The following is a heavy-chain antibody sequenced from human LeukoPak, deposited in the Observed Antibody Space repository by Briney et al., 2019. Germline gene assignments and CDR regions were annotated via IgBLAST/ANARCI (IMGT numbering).Heavy chain of an antibody. Sequence: SETLSLTCTVCGGSISSYYWSWIRQPPGKGLEWIGYIYYSGSTDYNPSLKSRVTISVETSKNQFSLKLSSVTAADTAVYYCARVTGYMIEDYFDYWGQGTLVTVSS. CDR1: GGSISSYY. V-gene: IGHV4-59*01. CDR2: IYYSGST. CDR3: ARVTGYMIEDYFDY. D-gene: IGHD3-22*01. J-gene: IGHJ4*02.